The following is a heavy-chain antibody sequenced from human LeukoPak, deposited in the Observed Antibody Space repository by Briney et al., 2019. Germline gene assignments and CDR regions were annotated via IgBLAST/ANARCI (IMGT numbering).Heavy chain of an antibody. V-gene: IGHV4-34*01. CDR2: INHSGST. D-gene: IGHD3-22*01. CDR1: GGSFSGYY. CDR3: ARGRRRSSITLIVVVIHNPIYFDY. J-gene: IGHJ4*02. Sequence: PSETLSLTCAVYGGSFSGYYWSWLRQPPGKGLEWIGEINHSGSTNYNPSLTSRVTISVDTSKNQFSLTLSSVTAADTAVYYCARGRRRSSITLIVVVIHNPIYFDYWGQGTLVTVSS.